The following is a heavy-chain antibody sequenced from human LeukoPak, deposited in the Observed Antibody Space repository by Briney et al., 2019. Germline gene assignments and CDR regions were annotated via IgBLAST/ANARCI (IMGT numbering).Heavy chain of an antibody. J-gene: IGHJ5*02. D-gene: IGHD1/OR15-1a*01. V-gene: IGHV1-8*01. CDR2: MNPNSGST. Sequence: GASVKVSCKASGYTFTSYDINWVRQATGQGLEWMGWMNPNSGSTGYAQKFQGRVTMTRNTSISTAYMELRSLRSEDTAVYYCARSGTRAAARRSNWFDPWGQGTLVTVSS. CDR1: GYTFTSYD. CDR3: ARSGTRAAARRSNWFDP.